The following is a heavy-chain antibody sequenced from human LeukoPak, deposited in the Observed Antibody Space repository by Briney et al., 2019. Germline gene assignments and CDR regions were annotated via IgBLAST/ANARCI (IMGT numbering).Heavy chain of an antibody. CDR1: GFTVSSNY. V-gene: IGHV3-53*01. CDR3: ARDFRDYGDDY. J-gene: IGHJ4*02. CDR2: IYSGGST. D-gene: IGHD4-17*01. Sequence: GGSLRLSCAASGFTVSSNYMSWVRQAPGKGLEWVSVIYSGGSTYYADSVKGRFTISRDNSKNTLYLQMNSLRAEDTAVYYCARDFRDYGDDYWGQGTLVTVSS.